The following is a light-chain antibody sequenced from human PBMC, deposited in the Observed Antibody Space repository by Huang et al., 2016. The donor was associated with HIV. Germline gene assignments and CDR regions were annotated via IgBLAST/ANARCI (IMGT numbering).Light chain of an antibody. CDR1: QGLANY. J-gene: IGKJ4*01. Sequence: EIVLTQSPATLSLSPGERATLSCMASQGLANYLAWYQQKPGKAPRLLIYDASNRATGIPARFSGSGSGTDFTRTISSLEPEDFAVYYCQQRGNWQLTFGGGTKVEIK. CDR3: QQRGNWQLT. CDR2: DAS. V-gene: IGKV3-11*01.